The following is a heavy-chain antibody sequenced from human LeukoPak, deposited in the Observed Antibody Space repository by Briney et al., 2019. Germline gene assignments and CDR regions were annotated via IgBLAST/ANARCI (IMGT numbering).Heavy chain of an antibody. D-gene: IGHD3-10*01. CDR2: MSDDGSNK. Sequence: GGSLRLSWAASGFTFSSYGMHWVRQAPGKGLEWVAVMSDDGSNKYYADSVKGRFTISRDNSKNTLYLQMDSLRAEDTAVYYCAKFASYYGSGTATFDSWGQGTLVTVSS. CDR1: GFTFSSYG. V-gene: IGHV3-30*18. CDR3: AKFASYYGSGTATFDS. J-gene: IGHJ4*02.